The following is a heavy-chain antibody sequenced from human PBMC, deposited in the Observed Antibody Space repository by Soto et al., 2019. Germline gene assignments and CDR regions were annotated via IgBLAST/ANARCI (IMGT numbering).Heavy chain of an antibody. CDR1: GFTFSSYS. CDR2: ISLRISTI. J-gene: IGHJ5*02. V-gene: IGHV3-48*02. Sequence: WGSLRLSCTASGFTFSSYSMNWVRQAPWKGLEWISYISLRISTIFYADSVKGRFTISRDDARNSLYLQMNSLRDEDTAVYYCARDNGIEGSFDPWGQATLVTVSS. CDR3: ARDNGIEGSFDP.